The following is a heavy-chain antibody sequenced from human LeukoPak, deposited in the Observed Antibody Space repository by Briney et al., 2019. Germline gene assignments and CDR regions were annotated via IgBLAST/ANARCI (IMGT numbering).Heavy chain of an antibody. CDR2: INPSGGST. Sequence: ASVKVSCKASGYTFTSYYMHWVRQAPGQGLEWMGIINPSGGSTSYAQKFQGRVTMTRDMSTSTVYMELSSLRSEDTAVYYCARDLVDYGAPDYMDVWGKGTTVTVSS. CDR1: GYTFTSYY. D-gene: IGHD4-17*01. J-gene: IGHJ6*03. V-gene: IGHV1-46*01. CDR3: ARDLVDYGAPDYMDV.